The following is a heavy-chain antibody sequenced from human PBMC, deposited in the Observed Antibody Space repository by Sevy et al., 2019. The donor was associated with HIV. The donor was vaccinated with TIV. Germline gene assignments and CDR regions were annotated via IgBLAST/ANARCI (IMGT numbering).Heavy chain of an antibody. Sequence: ASVKVSCKASGYSFTSRYLHWVRQAPGQGLEWMGKINPGGGAPIYAQKFQGRVSMTSDTSISSIYMDVSSLRSEDTAMYYCARLYSCGGSCYYFDLWGQGTLVTVSS. D-gene: IGHD2-21*01. CDR3: ARLYSCGGSCYYFDL. CDR2: INPGGGAP. V-gene: IGHV1-46*01. J-gene: IGHJ4*02. CDR1: GYSFTSRY.